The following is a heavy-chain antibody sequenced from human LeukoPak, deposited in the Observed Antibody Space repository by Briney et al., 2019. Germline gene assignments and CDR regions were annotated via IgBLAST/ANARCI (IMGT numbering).Heavy chain of an antibody. CDR3: AKGQDANYLPLDL. D-gene: IGHD4/OR15-4a*01. Sequence: TGGSLRLSCAASGFSFIGYAMTWVRQAPGKGLEWVSSISGSGDYTYYADSVKGRFTISRDNSKDTPYLQVNSLRAEDMAVFYCAKGQDANYLPLDLWGRGTLVTVSS. J-gene: IGHJ2*01. CDR1: GFSFIGYA. CDR2: ISGSGDYT. V-gene: IGHV3-23*01.